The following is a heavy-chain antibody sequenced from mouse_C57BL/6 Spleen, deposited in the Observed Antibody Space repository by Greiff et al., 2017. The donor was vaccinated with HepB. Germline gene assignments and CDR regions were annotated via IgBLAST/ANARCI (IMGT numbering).Heavy chain of an antibody. CDR1: GYTFTDYY. D-gene: IGHD2-4*01. Sequence: EVQLQQSGPELVKPGASVKISCKASGYTFTDYYMNWVKQSHGKSLEWIGDINPNNGGTSYNQKFKGKATLTVDKSSSTAYMELRSLTSEDSAVYYCARGGYDYGNYWGQGTTLTVSS. CDR2: INPNNGGT. V-gene: IGHV1-26*01. J-gene: IGHJ2*01. CDR3: ARGGYDYGNY.